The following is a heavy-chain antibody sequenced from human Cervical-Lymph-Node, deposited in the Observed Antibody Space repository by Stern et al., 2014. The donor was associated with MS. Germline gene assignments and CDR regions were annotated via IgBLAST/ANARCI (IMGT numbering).Heavy chain of an antibody. CDR1: GGIFSTHT. CDR2: ITPKLGIV. CDR3: ASGKYSFGSGPES. D-gene: IGHD3-10*01. Sequence: QVQLVESGAEVKKPGSSVKVSCKASGGIFSTHTISWVRQAPGQGLEWLGRITPKLGIVNPIQDLGARLTFNADRSKRTEFMAPRSLPSADTAVYFCASGKYSFGSGPESWGQGTLVIVSS. V-gene: IGHV1-69*02. J-gene: IGHJ4*02.